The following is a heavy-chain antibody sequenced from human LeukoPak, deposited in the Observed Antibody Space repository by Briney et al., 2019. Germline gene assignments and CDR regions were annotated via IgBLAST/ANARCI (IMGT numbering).Heavy chain of an antibody. D-gene: IGHD3-16*01. CDR1: VGSFSGYY. CDR2: INHSGST. J-gene: IGHJ4*02. CDR3: ASLSYDPGMESNVY. Sequence: SETLSLTCAVYVGSFSGYYWSWLRQPPGKGLEWIGEINHSGSTNYNPSLKSRVTISVATSKNQFSLKLISVPAADTAVYYCASLSYDPGMESNVYWGQGTLVTVSS. V-gene: IGHV4-34*01.